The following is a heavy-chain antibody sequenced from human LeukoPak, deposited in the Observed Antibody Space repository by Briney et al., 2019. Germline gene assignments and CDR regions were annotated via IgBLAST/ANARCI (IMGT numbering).Heavy chain of an antibody. CDR3: ARLTYYYGSGSYPAYYYYYGMDV. D-gene: IGHD3-10*01. CDR2: IDPSDSYT. V-gene: IGHV5-10-1*01. CDR1: GYSFTSYW. Sequence: GESLKISCKGSGYSFTSYWISWVRQMPGKGLEWMGRIDPSDSYTNYSPSFQGHVTISADKSISTAYLQWSSLKASDTAMYYCARLTYYYGSGSYPAYYYYYGMDVWGKGTTVTVSS. J-gene: IGHJ6*04.